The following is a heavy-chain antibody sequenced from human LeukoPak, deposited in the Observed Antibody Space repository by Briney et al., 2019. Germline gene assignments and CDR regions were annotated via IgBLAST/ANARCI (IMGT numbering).Heavy chain of an antibody. CDR2: IYYNGST. Sequence: PSETLSLTCTVSGGSISSYYWSWIRQPPGKGLEWIGYIYYNGSTNYNPSLKSRVTISVDTSKNQFSLKLSSVTAADTAVYYCAREWYSSSFFDYWGQGTLVTVSS. D-gene: IGHD6-13*01. CDR1: GGSISSYY. J-gene: IGHJ4*02. V-gene: IGHV4-59*01. CDR3: AREWYSSSFFDY.